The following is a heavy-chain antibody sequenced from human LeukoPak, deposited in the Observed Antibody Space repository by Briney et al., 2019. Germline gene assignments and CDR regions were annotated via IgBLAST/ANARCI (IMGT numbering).Heavy chain of an antibody. Sequence: GGSLRLSCSASGFTFSTYAMHWVRQAPGKGLEWVAVIWYDGSNKYYADSVKGRFTISRDNSKNTLYLQMNSLRAEDTAVYYCARDLRSDYYFDYWGQGTLVTVSS. CDR1: GFTFSTYA. CDR2: IWYDGSNK. CDR3: ARDLRSDYYFDY. J-gene: IGHJ4*02. V-gene: IGHV3-33*08.